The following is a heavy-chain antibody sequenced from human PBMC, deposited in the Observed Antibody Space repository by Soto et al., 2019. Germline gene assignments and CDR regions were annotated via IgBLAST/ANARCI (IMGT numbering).Heavy chain of an antibody. CDR2: ISSSSSYI. Sequence: EVQLVESGGGLVKPGGSLRLSCAASGFTFSSYSMNWVRQAPGKGLEWVSSISSSSSYIYYADSVKGRFTISRDNAKNSLYLQMNSLRAEDTAVYYCASDKVVPAGNRFDPWGQGTLVTVSS. J-gene: IGHJ5*02. CDR1: GFTFSSYS. D-gene: IGHD2-2*01. CDR3: ASDKVVPAGNRFDP. V-gene: IGHV3-21*01.